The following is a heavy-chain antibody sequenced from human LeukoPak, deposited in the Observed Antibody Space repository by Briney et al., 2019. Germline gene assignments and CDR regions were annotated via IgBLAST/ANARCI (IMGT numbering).Heavy chain of an antibody. CDR1: GGSISNYY. Sequence: PSETLSLTCTVSGGSISNYYWSWIRQPPGKGLEWIGTFYHGGSTYYNPSLKSRVTISVDTSKNQFSLKLSSVTAADTAVYYCARGGADYGDFGARYWGQGTLVTVSS. CDR2: FYHGGST. V-gene: IGHV4-59*01. CDR3: ARGGADYGDFGARY. J-gene: IGHJ4*02. D-gene: IGHD4-17*01.